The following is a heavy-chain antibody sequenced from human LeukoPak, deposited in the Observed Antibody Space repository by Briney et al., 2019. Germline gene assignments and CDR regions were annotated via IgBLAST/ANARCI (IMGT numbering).Heavy chain of an antibody. D-gene: IGHD3-22*01. CDR3: ARDLGAYYDSGGYFDY. Sequence: PSETLSLTCTVSGGSISSHYWSWIRQPAGKGLEWIGRIYTSGSTNYNPSLKSRVTMSVDTSKNQFSLKLSSVTAADTAVYYCARDLGAYYDSGGYFDYWGQGTLVTVYS. CDR2: IYTSGST. CDR1: GGSISSHY. V-gene: IGHV4-4*07. J-gene: IGHJ4*02.